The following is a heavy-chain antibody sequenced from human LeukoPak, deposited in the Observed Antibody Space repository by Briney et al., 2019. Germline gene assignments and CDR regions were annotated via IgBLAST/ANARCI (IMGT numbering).Heavy chain of an antibody. CDR2: ISTSSSYI. CDR1: GFTFSSYS. Sequence: PGGSLRLSCAASGFTFSSYSMNWVRQAPGKGLEWVSSISTSSSYIYYADSVKGRFTISRDNAKNSLYLQMNSLRAEDTAVYYCARTRGSYGHNYFDYWGQGTLVTVSS. D-gene: IGHD3-16*01. V-gene: IGHV3-21*01. J-gene: IGHJ4*02. CDR3: ARTRGSYGHNYFDY.